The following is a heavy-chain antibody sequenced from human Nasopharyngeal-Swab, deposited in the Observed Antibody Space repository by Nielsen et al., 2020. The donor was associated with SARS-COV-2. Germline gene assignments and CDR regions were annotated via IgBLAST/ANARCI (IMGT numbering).Heavy chain of an antibody. CDR1: GFTFDDYA. J-gene: IGHJ4*02. Sequence: GGSLRLSCAASGFTFDDYAMHWVRQAPGKGLEWVSGISWNSGSIGYADSVKGRFTISRDNAKNSLYLQMNSLRAEDTAVYYCARDKECTNGVCYPIDYWGQGTLVTVSS. CDR2: ISWNSGSI. D-gene: IGHD2-8*01. CDR3: ARDKECTNGVCYPIDY. V-gene: IGHV3-9*01.